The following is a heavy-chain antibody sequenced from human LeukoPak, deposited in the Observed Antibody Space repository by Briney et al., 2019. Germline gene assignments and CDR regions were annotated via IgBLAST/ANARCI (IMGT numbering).Heavy chain of an antibody. D-gene: IGHD6-19*01. CDR3: ARGVSSGWSNWFDP. V-gene: IGHV4-4*07. Sequence: SETLSFTCTVSGGSISSYYWSWIRQPAGKGLEWIGRIYTSGSTNYNPSLKSRVTMSVDTSKNQFSLKLSSVTAADTAVYYCARGVSSGWSNWFDPWGQGTLVTVSS. CDR1: GGSISSYY. CDR2: IYTSGST. J-gene: IGHJ5*02.